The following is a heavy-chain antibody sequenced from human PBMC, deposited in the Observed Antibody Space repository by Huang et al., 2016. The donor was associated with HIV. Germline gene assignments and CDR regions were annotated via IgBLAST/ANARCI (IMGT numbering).Heavy chain of an antibody. CDR2: INPKRGGT. D-gene: IGHD6-6*01. J-gene: IGHJ4*02. CDR1: GYTFTDSN. CDR3: ARDWSFGSSTSPAD. Sequence: QVQLVQSGAEVKNPGASVRVSCKASGYTFTDSNIHWVRQAPGQGLGWMGWINPKRGGTIYAQRFQGRLTMPRDTTISTVHMDLRRIQSDDTAVYFCARDWSFGSSTSPADWGQGTLVTVSS. V-gene: IGHV1-2*02.